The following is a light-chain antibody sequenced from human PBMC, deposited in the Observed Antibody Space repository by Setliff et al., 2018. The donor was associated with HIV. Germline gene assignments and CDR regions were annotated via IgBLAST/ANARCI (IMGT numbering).Light chain of an antibody. J-gene: IGLJ2*01. CDR2: DVS. V-gene: IGLV2-14*03. Sequence: QSVLTQPASVSGSPGQSVTISCTGNSSDVGGYKFVSWYQQHPAKAPKLIIYDVSNRPSGVPSRFSGSKSDNTASLTISGLQPEDEADYYCSSYTSSFIVLFGGGTKGTV. CDR3: SSYTSSFIVL. CDR1: SSDVGGYKF.